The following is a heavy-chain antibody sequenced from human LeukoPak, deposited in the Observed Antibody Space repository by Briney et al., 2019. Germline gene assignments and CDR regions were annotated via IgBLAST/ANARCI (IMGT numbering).Heavy chain of an antibody. D-gene: IGHD2-2*01. CDR3: VRGRCSSTSCYNV. CDR1: GGTFSSYA. Sequence: ASVKVSCKASGGTFSSYAISWVRQAPGQGLEWMGRINPNSGGTNYAQKFQGRVTMTRDTSISTAYMELSRLRSDDTAVYYCVRGRCSSTSCYNVWGQGTLVTVSS. J-gene: IGHJ4*02. CDR2: INPNSGGT. V-gene: IGHV1-2*06.